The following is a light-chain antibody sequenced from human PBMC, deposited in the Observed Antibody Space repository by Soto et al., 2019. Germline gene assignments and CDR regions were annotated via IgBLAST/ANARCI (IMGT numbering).Light chain of an antibody. CDR1: HSVRSD. V-gene: IGKV3-15*01. J-gene: IGKJ1*01. CDR3: QHYNSYSEA. CDR2: DAS. Sequence: EIVMTQSPATLSVSPGERATLSCRASHSVRSDLAWYQQKPGQSPRLLIFDASTRATGIPARFSGSGSGTEFTLTISSLQPDDFATYYCQHYNSYSEAFGQGTKVDNK.